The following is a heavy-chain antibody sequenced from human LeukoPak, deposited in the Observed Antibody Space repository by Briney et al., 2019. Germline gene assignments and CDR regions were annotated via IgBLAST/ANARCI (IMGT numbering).Heavy chain of an antibody. J-gene: IGHJ4*02. V-gene: IGHV1-18*01. CDR3: ARDMATVQHQD. CDR1: GYIFTNYG. D-gene: IGHD6-13*01. Sequence: GASVKVSSKASGYIFTNYGIRWVRQAPGQGLEWMGWISAYSGNTNYVQKFQDRVTMTTDTSTSTAYMELRSLRSDDTAVYFCARDMATVQHQDWGQGTLVTVSS. CDR2: ISAYSGNT.